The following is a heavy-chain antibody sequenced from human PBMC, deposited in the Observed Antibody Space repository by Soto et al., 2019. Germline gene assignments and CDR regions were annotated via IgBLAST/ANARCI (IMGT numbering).Heavy chain of an antibody. D-gene: IGHD3-16*02. CDR2: TYYRSKWYN. Sequence: SQTLSLTFAISVDSVSSNSAAWNWIRQSPSRGLEWLGRTYYRSKWYNDYAVSVKSRITINPDTSKNQFSLQLNSVTPEDTAVYYCARSDDYVWGSYRYGGLYYGMDVWGQGTTVTVSS. V-gene: IGHV6-1*01. CDR3: ARSDDYVWGSYRYGGLYYGMDV. CDR1: VDSVSSNSAA. J-gene: IGHJ6*02.